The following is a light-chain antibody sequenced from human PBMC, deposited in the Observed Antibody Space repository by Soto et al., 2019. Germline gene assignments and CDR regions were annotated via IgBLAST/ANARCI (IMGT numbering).Light chain of an antibody. Sequence: DIQMTQSPSPLSASEGDRVTITCRASQSISSWLAWYQQKPGKAPKLLNYDASSLESGVPSRFSGSGSGTEFTLTISSLQPDDFATYYCQQYNSYWTFGQGTKV. CDR2: DAS. V-gene: IGKV1-5*01. CDR3: QQYNSYWT. CDR1: QSISSW. J-gene: IGKJ1*01.